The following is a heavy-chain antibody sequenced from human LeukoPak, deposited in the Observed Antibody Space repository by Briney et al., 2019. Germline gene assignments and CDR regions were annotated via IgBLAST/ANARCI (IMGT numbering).Heavy chain of an antibody. CDR2: IYYSGST. D-gene: IGHD6-13*01. J-gene: IGHJ6*03. CDR1: GGSISSYY. Sequence: SETLSLTCTVSGGSISSYYWSWIRQPPGKGLEWIGYIYYSGSTNYNPSPKSRVTTSVDTSTNQFSLKLSSVTAADTAVYYCARSLLIAAAGTARTVKFYMDVWGKGTTVIVSS. CDR3: ARSLLIAAAGTARTVKFYMDV. V-gene: IGHV4-59*08.